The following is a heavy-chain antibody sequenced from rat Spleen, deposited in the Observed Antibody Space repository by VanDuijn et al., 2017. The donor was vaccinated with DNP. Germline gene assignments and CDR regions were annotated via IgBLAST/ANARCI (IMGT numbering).Heavy chain of an antibody. CDR2: IFYAGTTT. V-gene: IGHV5S10*01. Sequence: EVRLVESGGGLVQPGRSLKLSCAASGFTFSDSNMAWVRQAPESGLEWVATIFYAGTTTYYRGSVKGRFTISRDNANGTLYLQMDNLRSEDTATYYCTTDFERGYWGQGVMVTVSS. D-gene: IGHD1-11*01. J-gene: IGHJ2*01. CDR3: TTDFERGY. CDR1: GFTFSDSN.